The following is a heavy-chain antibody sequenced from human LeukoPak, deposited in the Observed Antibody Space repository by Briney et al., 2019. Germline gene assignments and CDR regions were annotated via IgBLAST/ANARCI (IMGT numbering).Heavy chain of an antibody. D-gene: IGHD6-13*01. CDR3: ARERYSSSWDEFDY. V-gene: IGHV3-7*01. Sequence: GGSLRLSCAASGFTFSSYWMSWVSQAPGKGLEWVANIKQDGSEKYYVDSVKGRFTISRDNAKNSLYLQMNSLRAEDTAVYYCARERYSSSWDEFDYWGQGTLVTVSS. CDR2: IKQDGSEK. J-gene: IGHJ4*02. CDR1: GFTFSSYW.